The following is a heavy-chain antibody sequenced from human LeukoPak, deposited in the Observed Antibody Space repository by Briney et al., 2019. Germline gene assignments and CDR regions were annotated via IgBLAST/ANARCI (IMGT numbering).Heavy chain of an antibody. D-gene: IGHD6-13*01. CDR3: ARGVYIAAAQYGY. Sequence: SETLSLTCTVSGGSISSHYWSWIRQPPGKGLEWIGYIYYSGTTNYNPSLKSRVTISVDASKNQFSLKLSSVTAADTAVYYCARGVYIAAAQYGYWGQGTLVTVSS. CDR2: IYYSGTT. CDR1: GGSISSHY. V-gene: IGHV4-59*11. J-gene: IGHJ4*02.